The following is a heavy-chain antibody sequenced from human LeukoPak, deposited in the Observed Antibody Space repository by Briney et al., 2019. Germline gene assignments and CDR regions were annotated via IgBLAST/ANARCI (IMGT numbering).Heavy chain of an antibody. Sequence: SETLSLTCAVYGGSFSGYYWSWIRQPPGKGLEWIGEINHSGSTNYNPSLKSRVTISVDTSKNQFSLKLSSVTAADTAVYYCARHRPHIVVVPAAPLDVWGKGTTVTISS. CDR2: INHSGST. V-gene: IGHV4-34*01. CDR3: ARHRPHIVVVPAAPLDV. CDR1: GGSFSGYY. J-gene: IGHJ6*04. D-gene: IGHD2-2*01.